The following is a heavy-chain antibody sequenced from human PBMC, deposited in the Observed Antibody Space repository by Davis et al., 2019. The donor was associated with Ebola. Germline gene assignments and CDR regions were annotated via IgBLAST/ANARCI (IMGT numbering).Heavy chain of an antibody. CDR2: IKDDGTDN. J-gene: IGHJ4*02. CDR1: GFTFSSYS. D-gene: IGHD1-1*01. V-gene: IGHV3-7*04. CDR3: ARGSWTFDY. Sequence: GESLKISCAASGFTFSSYSMNWVRQAPGKGLEWVANIKDDGTDNSYVDSVKGRFTITRDNAKDSVCLQMNSLRAEDTAVYYCARGSWTFDYWGQGALVTVSS.